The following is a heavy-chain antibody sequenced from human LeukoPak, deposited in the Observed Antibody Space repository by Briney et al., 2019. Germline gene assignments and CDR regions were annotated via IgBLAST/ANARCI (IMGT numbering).Heavy chain of an antibody. CDR2: IYGGGST. V-gene: IGHV3-53*01. J-gene: IGHJ4*02. CDR3: GRAQFYHDSSTYGPDY. CDR1: GFTVSSNY. D-gene: IGHD3-22*01. Sequence: GGALRLSCAASGFTVSSNYMSWVRQAPGKGLEWVSVIYGGGSTYYADSVKGRFSISRDTSKNAVYLQLNGLRAEDTAVYYCGRAQFYHDSSTYGPDYWGQGTLVTVSS.